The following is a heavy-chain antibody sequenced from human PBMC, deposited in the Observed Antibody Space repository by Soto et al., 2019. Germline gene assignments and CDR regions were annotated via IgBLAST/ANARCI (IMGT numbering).Heavy chain of an antibody. CDR3: ARDVPPHYYDSSGNDAFDI. Sequence: PSETLSLTCTVSGGSISSGDYYWSWIRQPPGKGLEWIGYIYYSGSTYYNPSLKSRVTISVDTSKNQFSLKLSSVTAADTAVYYCARDVPPHYYDSSGNDAFDIWGQGTMVTVSS. CDR1: GGSISSGDYY. V-gene: IGHV4-30-4*01. J-gene: IGHJ3*02. D-gene: IGHD3-22*01. CDR2: IYYSGST.